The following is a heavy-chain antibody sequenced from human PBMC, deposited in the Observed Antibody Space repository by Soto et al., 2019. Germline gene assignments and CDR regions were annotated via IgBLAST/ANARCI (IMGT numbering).Heavy chain of an antibody. CDR2: ISWNSGSI. V-gene: IGHV3-9*01. CDR3: AKVTNTAMVNDAFDF. Sequence: GGSLRLSCAASGFTFDGYAMHWVRQAPGKGLEWVSGISWNSGSIGYADSVKGRFTISRDNAKNSLYLQMNSLRAEDTALYYCAKVTNTAMVNDAFDFWGQGTMVTVSS. D-gene: IGHD5-18*01. CDR1: GFTFDGYA. J-gene: IGHJ3*01.